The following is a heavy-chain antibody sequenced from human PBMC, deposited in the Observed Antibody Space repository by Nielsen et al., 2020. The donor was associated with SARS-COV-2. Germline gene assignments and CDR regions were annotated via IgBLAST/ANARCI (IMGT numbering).Heavy chain of an antibody. CDR3: TTEELGYYDSSGYYALFDY. CDR2: IKSKTDGGTT. D-gene: IGHD3-22*01. J-gene: IGHJ4*02. Sequence: WLRQPPGKGLEWVGRIKSKTDGGTTDYAAPVKGRFTISRDDSKNTLYLQMNSPKTEDTAVYYCTTEELGYYDSSGYYALFDYWGQGTLVTVSS. V-gene: IGHV3-15*01.